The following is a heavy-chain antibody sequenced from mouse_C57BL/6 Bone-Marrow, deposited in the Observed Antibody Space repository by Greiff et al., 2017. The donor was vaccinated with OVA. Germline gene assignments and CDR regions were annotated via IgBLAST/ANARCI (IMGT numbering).Heavy chain of an antibody. CDR1: GFTFSDYG. V-gene: IGHV5-15*01. CDR2: ISNLAYSI. D-gene: IGHD2-2*01. Sequence: EVMLVESGGGLVQPGGSLKLSCAASGFTFSDYGMAWVRQAPRKGPEWVAFISNLAYSIYYADTVTGRFTISRENAKNTLYLEMSSLRSEDTAMYYCARQRGYHWYFDVWGTGTTVTVSS. CDR3: ARQRGYHWYFDV. J-gene: IGHJ1*03.